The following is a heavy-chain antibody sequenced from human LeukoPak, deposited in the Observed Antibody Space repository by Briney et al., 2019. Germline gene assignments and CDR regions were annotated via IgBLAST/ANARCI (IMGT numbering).Heavy chain of an antibody. D-gene: IGHD2-2*01. J-gene: IGHJ3*02. CDR3: AREVVPAAKTAKVGAFDI. CDR1: GGSFSGYY. CDR2: IYYSGST. V-gene: IGHV4-31*11. Sequence: SETLSLTCAVYGGSFSGYYWSWIRQHPGKGLEWIGYIYYSGSTYYNPSLKSRVTMSVDTSKNQFSLKLSSVTAADTAVYYCAREVVPAAKTAKVGAFDIWGQGTMVTVPS.